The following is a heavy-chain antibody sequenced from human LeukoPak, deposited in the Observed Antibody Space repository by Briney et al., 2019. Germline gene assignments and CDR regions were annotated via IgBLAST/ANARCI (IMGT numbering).Heavy chain of an antibody. V-gene: IGHV3-21*01. Sequence: GGSLRLFCAASGFTFSSYSMNWVRQAPGKGLEWVSSISSSSSYIYYADSVKGRFTISRVNAKNSLYLQMNSLRAEDTAVYYCARSWLLAAAGTYDYWGQGTLVTVSS. CDR1: GFTFSSYS. D-gene: IGHD6-13*01. CDR2: ISSSSSYI. CDR3: ARSWLLAAAGTYDY. J-gene: IGHJ4*02.